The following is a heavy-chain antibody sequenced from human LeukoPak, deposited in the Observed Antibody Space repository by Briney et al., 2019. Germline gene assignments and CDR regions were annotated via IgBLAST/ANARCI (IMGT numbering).Heavy chain of an antibody. CDR2: IYYSGST. D-gene: IGHD1-26*01. CDR1: GGSISSSSYY. J-gene: IGHJ5*02. V-gene: IGHV4-39*01. CDR3: ARYYSGSYYVRNWFDP. Sequence: PSETLFLTCTVSGGSISSSSYYWGWIRQPPGKGLEWIGSIYYSGSTYYNPSLKSRVTISVDTSKNQFSLKLSSVTAADTAVYYCARYYSGSYYVRNWFDPWGQGTLVTVSS.